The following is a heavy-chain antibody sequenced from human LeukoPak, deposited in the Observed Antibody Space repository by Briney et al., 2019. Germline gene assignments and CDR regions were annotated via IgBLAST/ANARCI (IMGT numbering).Heavy chain of an antibody. D-gene: IGHD2-15*01. CDR2: ISLAGTYI. CDR1: ELSFKTYS. V-gene: IGHV3-21*01. CDR3: ARGFCSGGTCYRITGTFDV. Sequence: GGSLRLSCAASELSFKTYSMNWLRQSPGKGLEWVASISLAGTYIDYADSVKGRFTISRDNGNNSLFLEMTSLRADDTVVYYCARGFCSGGTCYRITGTFDVWGHGTMVSVSS. J-gene: IGHJ3*01.